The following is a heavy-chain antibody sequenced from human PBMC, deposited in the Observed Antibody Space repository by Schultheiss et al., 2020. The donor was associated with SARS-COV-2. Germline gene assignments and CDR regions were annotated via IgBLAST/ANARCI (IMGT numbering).Heavy chain of an antibody. D-gene: IGHD1-26*01. V-gene: IGHV1-18*04. CDR1: GYTFTGYY. J-gene: IGHJ6*02. CDR3: ARQRSDYYGMDV. CDR2: ISAYNGNT. Sequence: ASVKVSCKASGYTFTGYYMHWVRQAPGQGLEWMGWISAYNGNTNYAQKLQGRVTMTTDTSTSTAYMELRSLRSDDTAVYYCARQRSDYYGMDVWGQGTTVTVSS.